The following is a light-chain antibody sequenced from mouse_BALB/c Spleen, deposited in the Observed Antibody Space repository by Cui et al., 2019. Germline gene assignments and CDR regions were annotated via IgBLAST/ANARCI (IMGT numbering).Light chain of an antibody. Sequence: DLVMTQSQKFMSTSVGDRVSIACKASQNVRTAVAWYQQKPGQSPKALIYLASNRHTGVPDRFTGSGSGTDFTLTISNVQSEDLADYFCLQHWNYPYTFGGGTKLEIK. CDR1: QNVRTA. CDR2: LAS. J-gene: IGKJ2*01. CDR3: LQHWNYPYT. V-gene: IGKV6-14*01.